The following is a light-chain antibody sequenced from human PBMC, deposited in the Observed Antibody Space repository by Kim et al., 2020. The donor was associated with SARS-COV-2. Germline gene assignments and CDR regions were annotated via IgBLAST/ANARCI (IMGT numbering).Light chain of an antibody. Sequence: ESVGDSVTIPCRASQGINNDLGWFQQKPGKAPKRLIYTTSSLQSGVPSRFSGSGSGTGFTLTISSLEPEDFATYYCLQHHSYPLSFGGGTKVDIK. CDR1: QGINND. CDR2: TTS. CDR3: LQHHSYPLS. V-gene: IGKV1-17*01. J-gene: IGKJ4*01.